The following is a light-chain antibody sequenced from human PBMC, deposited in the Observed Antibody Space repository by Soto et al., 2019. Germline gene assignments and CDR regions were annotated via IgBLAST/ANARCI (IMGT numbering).Light chain of an antibody. Sequence: QSVLTQPASVSGSPGQSITISCTGTSSDVGGYNYVSWYQQHPGKAPKLMIYEVSNRPSGASNRFSGSKSGNTASLTISGRQAEDEADYYCSSYTSSSTLVFGTGTKLTVL. CDR2: EVS. J-gene: IGLJ1*01. CDR1: SSDVGGYNY. V-gene: IGLV2-14*01. CDR3: SSYTSSSTLV.